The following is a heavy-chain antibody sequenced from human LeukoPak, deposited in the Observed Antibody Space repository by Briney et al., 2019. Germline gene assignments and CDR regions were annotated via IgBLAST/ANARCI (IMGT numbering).Heavy chain of an antibody. Sequence: SETLSLTCTVPGGSISSYYWSWIRQPPGKGLEWIGYIYTSGSTNYNPSLKSRVTISVDTSKNQFSLKLTSVTAADTAVYYCARGAVSGWSASRFDPWGQGTLVTVSS. CDR1: GGSISSYY. CDR2: IYTSGST. V-gene: IGHV4-4*09. CDR3: ARGAVSGWSASRFDP. D-gene: IGHD6-19*01. J-gene: IGHJ5*02.